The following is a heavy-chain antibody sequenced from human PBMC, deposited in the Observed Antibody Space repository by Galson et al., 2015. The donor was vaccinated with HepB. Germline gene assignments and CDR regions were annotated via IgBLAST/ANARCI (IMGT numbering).Heavy chain of an antibody. CDR3: ARGGITRRYSYADY. CDR1: GGSFSGYY. Sequence: SETLSLTCAVYGGSFSGYYWSWIRQPPGKGLEWIGEINHSGSTNYNPSLKSRITISLDTSKNQFSLKLTSVTAADTAVYYCARGGITRRYSYADYWGQGTLVTVSS. CDR2: INHSGST. J-gene: IGHJ4*02. V-gene: IGHV4-34*01. D-gene: IGHD5-18*01.